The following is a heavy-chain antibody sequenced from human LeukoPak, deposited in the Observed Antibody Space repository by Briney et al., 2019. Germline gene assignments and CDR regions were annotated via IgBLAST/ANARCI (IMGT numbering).Heavy chain of an antibody. Sequence: PSETLSLTCTVSGGSISGYYWSWIRQPPGKGLEWIGYIYYSGSTNYNPSLKSRVTISVDTSKNQFSLKLSSVTAADTAVYYCARRRTGYYDILTGYDDAFDIWGQGTMVTVSS. CDR3: ARRRTGYYDILTGYDDAFDI. J-gene: IGHJ3*02. V-gene: IGHV4-59*08. CDR1: GGSISGYY. D-gene: IGHD3-9*01. CDR2: IYYSGST.